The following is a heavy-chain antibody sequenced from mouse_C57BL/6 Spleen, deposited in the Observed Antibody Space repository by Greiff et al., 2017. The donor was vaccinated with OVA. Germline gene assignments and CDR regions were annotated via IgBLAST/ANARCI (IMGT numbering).Heavy chain of an antibody. V-gene: IGHV1-81*01. Sequence: QVQLKESGAELARPGASVKLSCKASGYTFTSYGISWVKQRTGQGLEWIGEIYPRSGNTYYNEKFKGKATLTADKSSSTAYMELRSLTSEDSAVYFCAREAGERYFDVWGTGTTVTVSS. CDR3: AREAGERYFDV. CDR1: GYTFTSYG. CDR2: IYPRSGNT. J-gene: IGHJ1*03. D-gene: IGHD3-2*02.